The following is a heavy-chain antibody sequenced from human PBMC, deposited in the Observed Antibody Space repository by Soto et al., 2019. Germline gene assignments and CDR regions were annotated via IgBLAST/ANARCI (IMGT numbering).Heavy chain of an antibody. V-gene: IGHV4-34*01. D-gene: IGHD2-2*01. J-gene: IGHJ4*02. CDR1: GGSFSGYY. CDR3: ARRVRYQLLPAYYFEY. CDR2: INHSGST. Sequence: LETLSLTCAVYGGSFSGYYWSWIRQPPGKGLEWIGEINHSGSTNYNPSLKSRVTISVDTSKNQFSLKLSSVTAADTAVYYCARRVRYQLLPAYYFEYWGQGTLVTVSS.